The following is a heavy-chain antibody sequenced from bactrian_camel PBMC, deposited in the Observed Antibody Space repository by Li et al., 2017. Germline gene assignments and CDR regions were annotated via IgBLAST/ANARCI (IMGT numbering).Heavy chain of an antibody. CDR1: GYTSSNIC. V-gene: IGHV3S1*01. J-gene: IGHJ4*01. Sequence: VQLVESGGGSVQAGGSLRLSCAASGYTSSNICMAWFRQAPGKRREGVAGISTGSGSRFYADSAKGRFIISRDNAKNTLYLEMNNLKPEDTAMYYCAAELFPPCGLTPQYNYWGQGTQVTVS. CDR2: ISTGSGSR. D-gene: IGHD5*01. CDR3: AAELFPPCGLTPQYNY.